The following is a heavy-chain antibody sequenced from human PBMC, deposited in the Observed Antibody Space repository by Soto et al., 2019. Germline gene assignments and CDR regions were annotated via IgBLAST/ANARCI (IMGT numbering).Heavy chain of an antibody. CDR2: IYYSGST. J-gene: IGHJ4*02. CDR3: ARGAHKTSFER. CDR1: GGSISSGGYY. V-gene: IGHV4-31*03. Sequence: SETLSLTCTVSGGSISSGGYYWSWIRQQPGKGLEWIGYIYYSGSTYYNPSLKSRVTISVDTSKNQFSLKLSSVTAAATAVSYCARGAHKTSFERWGQGNLVTVGS.